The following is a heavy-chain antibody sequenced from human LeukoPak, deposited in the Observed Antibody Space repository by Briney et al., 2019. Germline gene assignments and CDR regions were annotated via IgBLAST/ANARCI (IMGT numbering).Heavy chain of an antibody. V-gene: IGHV1-69-2*01. CDR2: VDPEDGET. Sequence: ASVKVSCKVSGYTFTDYYMHWVQQAPGKGLEWMGLVDPEDGETIYAEKFQGRVTITADTSTDTAYMELSSLRSEDTAVYYCATTPRFIVVVPGARDYYMDVWGKGTTVTVSS. J-gene: IGHJ6*03. CDR3: ATTPRFIVVVPGARDYYMDV. D-gene: IGHD2-2*01. CDR1: GYTFTDYY.